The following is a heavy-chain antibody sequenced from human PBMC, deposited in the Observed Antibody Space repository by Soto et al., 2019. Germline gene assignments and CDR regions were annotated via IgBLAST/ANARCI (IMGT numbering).Heavy chain of an antibody. V-gene: IGHV4-30-4*01. CDR3: ARWSGVGVAGMDV. CDR1: GGSISSDDYY. Sequence: QVQLQESGPRLVKPSQTLSLTCTVSGGSISSDDYYWSWIRQPPGKGPEWVGYISYSGTTDYNPSLKSRIAIPLDTSKRQFSLQLSSVTAADTAVYFWARWSGVGVAGMDVWGQGTTVTVSS. D-gene: IGHD3-10*01. J-gene: IGHJ6*02. CDR2: ISYSGTT.